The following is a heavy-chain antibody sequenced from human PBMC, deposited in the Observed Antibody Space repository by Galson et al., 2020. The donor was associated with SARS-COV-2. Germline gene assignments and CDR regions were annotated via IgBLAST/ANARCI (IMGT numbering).Heavy chain of an antibody. V-gene: IGHV1-18*01. D-gene: IGHD6-13*01. CDR1: GYTFTSYG. CDR3: ARAIAAAGMPTNWFDP. Sequence: ASVKVSCKASGYTFTSYGISWVRQAPGQGLEWMGWISAYNGNTNYAQKLQGRVTMTTDTSTSTAYMELRSLRSDDTAVYYCARAIAAAGMPTNWFDPWGQGTLVTVSS. J-gene: IGHJ5*02. CDR2: ISAYNGNT.